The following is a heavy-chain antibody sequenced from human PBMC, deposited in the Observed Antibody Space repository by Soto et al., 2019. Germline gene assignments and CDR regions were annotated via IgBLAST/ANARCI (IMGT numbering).Heavy chain of an antibody. D-gene: IGHD5-18*01. Sequence: QVQLVQSGAEVKKPESSVKVSCKAPGGTFSTYAISWVRQAPGQGLEWMGGIIPMFGTANYAQRFQDRVTITADESTKTFYMERSSLRSEDTAVSFGAVGIQLWLRRINNGYSGWGQGTLVTVSS. CDR3: AVGIQLWLRRINNGYSG. V-gene: IGHV1-69*12. CDR2: IIPMFGTA. CDR1: GGTFSTYA. J-gene: IGHJ4*02.